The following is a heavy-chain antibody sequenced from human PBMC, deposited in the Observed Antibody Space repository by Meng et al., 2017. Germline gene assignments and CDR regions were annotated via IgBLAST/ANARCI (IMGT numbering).Heavy chain of an antibody. CDR2: IYYSGST. CDR3: ARDGAYLYYYYYYGMDV. V-gene: IGHV4-39*07. D-gene: IGHD2-2*02. J-gene: IGHJ6*02. Sequence: GSLRLSCTVSGGSISSSSYYWGWIRQPPGKGLEWIGSIYYSGSTYYNPSLKSRVTISVDTSKNQFSLKLSSVTAADTAVYYCARDGAYLYYYYYYGMDVWGQGTTVIVSS. CDR1: GGSISSSSYY.